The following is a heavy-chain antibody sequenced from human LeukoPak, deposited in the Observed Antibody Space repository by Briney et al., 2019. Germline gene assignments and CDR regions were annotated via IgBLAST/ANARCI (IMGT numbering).Heavy chain of an antibody. D-gene: IGHD2-15*01. V-gene: IGHV3-23*01. CDR3: AKGTLGSCIGPRCYPLDS. J-gene: IGHJ4*02. Sequence: GGSLRLSCAASGFTFSSYAMNWVRRAPEKGLEWISILTNNGANTWYADSVKGRFTISRDNSKNTLYLQMNSLRAEDTAIYYCAKGTLGSCIGPRCYPLDSWGQGPLVTVSS. CDR2: LTNNGANT. CDR1: GFTFSSYA.